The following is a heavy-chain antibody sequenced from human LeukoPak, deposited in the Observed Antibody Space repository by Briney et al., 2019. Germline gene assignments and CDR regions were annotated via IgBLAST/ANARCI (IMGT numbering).Heavy chain of an antibody. CDR1: GYSFTGYY. V-gene: IGHV1-2*02. CDR2: INPSSGGA. J-gene: IGHJ4*02. D-gene: IGHD5-18*01. CDR3: AIVDVDTAPFDY. Sequence: ASVKVSCKTSGYSFTGYYLHWVRQAPGQGLEWMGWINPSSGGAKYVQNFQGRVTMTRDTSISTGYMELRSLRSDDTAVYFCAIVDVDTAPFDYWGQGTLVTVSS.